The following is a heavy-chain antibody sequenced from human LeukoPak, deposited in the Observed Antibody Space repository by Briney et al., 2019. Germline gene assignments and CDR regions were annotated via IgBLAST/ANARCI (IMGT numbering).Heavy chain of an antibody. Sequence: SGTLSLTCTASGGSISSYYWSWIRQPAGKGLEWIGRIYSSGSSNYNASFKRRVSMSVRASKNKFSLKLSSVTAADRAVFYCARQNSGSYRELDYWGQGTLVTVSS. J-gene: IGHJ4*02. CDR1: GGSISSYY. CDR2: IYSSGSS. D-gene: IGHD1-26*01. CDR3: ARQNSGSYRELDY. V-gene: IGHV4-4*07.